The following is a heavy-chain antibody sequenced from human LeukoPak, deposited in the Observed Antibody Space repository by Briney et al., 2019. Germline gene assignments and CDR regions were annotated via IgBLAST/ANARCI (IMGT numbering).Heavy chain of an antibody. V-gene: IGHV3-21*04. Sequence: GGSLRLSCAASGFTFSSYSMNWVRQAPGKGLEWVSSISSSSSYIDYADSVKGRFTISRDNSKNTLCLQMNSLRAEDTAVYYCARDYSLGGYYYYYMDVWGKGTTVTVSS. CDR2: ISSSSSYI. J-gene: IGHJ6*03. D-gene: IGHD3-10*01. CDR3: ARDYSLGGYYYYYMDV. CDR1: GFTFSSYS.